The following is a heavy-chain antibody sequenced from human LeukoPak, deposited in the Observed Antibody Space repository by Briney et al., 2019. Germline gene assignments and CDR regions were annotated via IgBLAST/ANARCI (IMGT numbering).Heavy chain of an antibody. CDR1: GGSISGYY. CDR3: ARDGRAGSLFAY. J-gene: IGHJ4*02. Sequence: SETLSLTCTVSGGSISGYYWSWIRQPPGKGLEWVGYISCSGSTNYNPSLKSRVTISVDTSKNQFSLKLSSVTAADTAIYYCARDGRAGSLFAYWGQGTLVTVSS. D-gene: IGHD6-19*01. CDR2: ISCSGST. V-gene: IGHV4-59*01.